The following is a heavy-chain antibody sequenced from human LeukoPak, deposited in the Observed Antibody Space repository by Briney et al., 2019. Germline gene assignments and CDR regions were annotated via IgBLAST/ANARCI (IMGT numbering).Heavy chain of an antibody. CDR2: IYYSGST. D-gene: IGHD3-10*01. CDR1: GGSISSYY. V-gene: IGHV4-59*01. Sequence: NPSETLSLTCTVSGGSISSYYWSWIRQPPGKGLEWIGYIYYSGSTNYNPSLKSRVTISVDTSKNQFSLKLSSVTAADTAVYYCARGDPSGWFGEFRGPLDYWGQGTLVTVSS. J-gene: IGHJ4*02. CDR3: ARGDPSGWFGEFRGPLDY.